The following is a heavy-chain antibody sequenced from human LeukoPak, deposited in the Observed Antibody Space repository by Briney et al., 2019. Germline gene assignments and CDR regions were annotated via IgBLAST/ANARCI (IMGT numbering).Heavy chain of an antibody. D-gene: IGHD6-19*01. CDR3: ARGPAIAVAGLDYYFDY. CDR2: IKQGGSEI. Sequence: GGSLRLFCAASGSPFSSYWMSWVRQATGKGLEWVANIKQGGSEIYYVDSVKGRFTISRDNAKNSLYLQMNSLRAEDTAVYYCARGPAIAVAGLDYYFDYWGQGTLVTVSS. J-gene: IGHJ4*02. V-gene: IGHV3-7*03. CDR1: GSPFSSYW.